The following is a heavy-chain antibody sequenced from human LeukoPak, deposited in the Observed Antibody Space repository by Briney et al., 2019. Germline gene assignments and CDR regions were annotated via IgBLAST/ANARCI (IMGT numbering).Heavy chain of an antibody. V-gene: IGHV1-69*08. Sequence: SVKVSCKASGGSLISYTISWVRQAPGQGLEWMGRIIPILNTANYAQQFQGRVTITADKFTNTAYLELSSLTFEDTAVYYCTRDGSAPPPNDYYYYYGLDVWGQGTTVTVSS. D-gene: IGHD4/OR15-4a*01. CDR2: IIPILNTA. J-gene: IGHJ6*02. CDR1: GGSLISYT. CDR3: TRDGSAPPPNDYYYYYGLDV.